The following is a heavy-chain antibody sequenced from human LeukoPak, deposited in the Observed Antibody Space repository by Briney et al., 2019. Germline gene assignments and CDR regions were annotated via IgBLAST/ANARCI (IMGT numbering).Heavy chain of an antibody. CDR1: GYSFTSYW. J-gene: IGHJ4*02. D-gene: IGHD6-19*01. CDR2: IYPGDSDT. Sequence: GESLKISCKGSGYSFTSYWIGWVRQVPGKGLEWMGIIYPGDSDTRYSPSFQGQVTISADKSISTAYLQWSSLKASDTAKYYCARCHSTGYSSGCQFDYWGQGTLVTVSS. V-gene: IGHV5-51*01. CDR3: ARCHSTGYSSGCQFDY.